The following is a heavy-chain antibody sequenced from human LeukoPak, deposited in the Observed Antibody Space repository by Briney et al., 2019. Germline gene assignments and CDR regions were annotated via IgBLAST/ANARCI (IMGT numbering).Heavy chain of an antibody. CDR1: GGSISNYY. Sequence: SETLSLTCTISGGSISNYYLSWVRQTPGQGLERIGFVYSTGATNYDPSLKSPVTISLGSSRNQFSLTLSSVIATDTAVYYCARCGYSDATGYYFDYWGQGTPVTASS. CDR3: ARCGYSDATGYYFDY. D-gene: IGHD5-18*01. CDR2: VYSTGAT. V-gene: IGHV4-59*01. J-gene: IGHJ4*01.